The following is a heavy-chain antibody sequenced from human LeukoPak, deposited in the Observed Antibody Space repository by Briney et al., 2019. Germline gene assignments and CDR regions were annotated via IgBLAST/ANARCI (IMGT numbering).Heavy chain of an antibody. CDR1: GFTFSSYE. D-gene: IGHD5-18*01. CDR3: ARDQGKYSHGQLDY. V-gene: IGHV3-48*03. CDR2: ISNSGHNV. J-gene: IGHJ4*02. Sequence: QTGGSLRLSCAAPGFTFSSYEMTWVRPAPGKGLEYISYISNSGHNVYYADSVKGRFTISRDNAKSSLYLQVDSLRAEDTAVYYCARDQGKYSHGQLDYWGQGILVTVSA.